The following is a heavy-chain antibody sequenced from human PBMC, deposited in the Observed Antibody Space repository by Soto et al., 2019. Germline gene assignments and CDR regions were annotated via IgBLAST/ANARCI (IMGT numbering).Heavy chain of an antibody. CDR3: ARVISRSITIFGVVTRYYFDY. D-gene: IGHD3-3*01. CDR2: MNPNSGNT. CDR1: GYTFTSYD. Sequence: ASVKVSCKASGYTFTSYDINWVRQATGQGLEWMGWMNPNSGNTGYAQKIQGRVTMTRNTSISTAYMELSSLRSEDTAVYYCARVISRSITIFGVVTRYYFDYWGQGTLVTVSS. V-gene: IGHV1-8*01. J-gene: IGHJ4*02.